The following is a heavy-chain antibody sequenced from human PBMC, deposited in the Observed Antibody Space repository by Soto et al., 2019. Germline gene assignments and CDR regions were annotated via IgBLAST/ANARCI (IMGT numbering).Heavy chain of an antibody. V-gene: IGHV1-46*01. Sequence: RASVKVSCKASGYTFTSYYMHWVRQAPGQGLEWMGIINPSGGSTSYAQKFQGRVTMTRDTSTSTVYMELSSLRSEDTAVYYCARGWPIFGVVIPPRSDYWGQGTLVTVSS. CDR1: GYTFTSYY. D-gene: IGHD3-3*01. CDR3: ARGWPIFGVVIPPRSDY. J-gene: IGHJ4*02. CDR2: INPSGGST.